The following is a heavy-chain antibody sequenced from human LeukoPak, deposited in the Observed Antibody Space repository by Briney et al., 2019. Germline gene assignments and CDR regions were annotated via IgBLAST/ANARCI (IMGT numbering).Heavy chain of an antibody. V-gene: IGHV4-59*01. D-gene: IGHD3-10*01. J-gene: IGHJ5*02. CDR1: GGSISSYY. CDR3: ARESAHYYGSGSYSNWFDP. CDR2: IYYSGST. Sequence: SETLSLTCTVSGGSISSYYWSWIRQPPGKGLEWIGYIYYSGSTNYNPSLKSRVTISADTSKNQFSLKLSSVTAADTAVYYCARESAHYYGSGSYSNWFDPRGQGTLVTVSS.